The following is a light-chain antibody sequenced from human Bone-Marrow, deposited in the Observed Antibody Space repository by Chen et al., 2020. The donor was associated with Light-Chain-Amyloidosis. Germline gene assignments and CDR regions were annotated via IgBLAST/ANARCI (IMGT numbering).Light chain of an antibody. V-gene: IGKV1-12*01. CDR2: GAS. J-gene: IGKJ5*01. CDR3: RLNSRFPAP. CDR1: QGVGAG. Sequence: DIQMTQSPSSVSASVGDRVTITCRASQGVGAGLAWYQQKPGKAPKLLIYGASSLQSGVPSRFSDSGSGKDFTLTISSLQPEDFATDYSRLNSRFPAPFGQGTRLE.